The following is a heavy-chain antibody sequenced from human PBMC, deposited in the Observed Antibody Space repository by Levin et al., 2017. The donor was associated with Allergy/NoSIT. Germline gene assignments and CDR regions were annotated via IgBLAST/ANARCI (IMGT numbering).Heavy chain of an antibody. D-gene: IGHD3-9*01. CDR2: ISYDGSNK. CDR3: AKGDDILTGESQLDY. CDR1: GFTFSSYG. J-gene: IGHJ4*02. V-gene: IGHV3-30*18. Sequence: PGGSLRLSCAASGFTFSSYGMHWVRQAPGKGLEWVAVISYDGSNKYYADSVKGRFTISRDNSKNTLYLQMNSLRAEDTAVYYCAKGDDILTGESQLDYWGQGTLVTVSS.